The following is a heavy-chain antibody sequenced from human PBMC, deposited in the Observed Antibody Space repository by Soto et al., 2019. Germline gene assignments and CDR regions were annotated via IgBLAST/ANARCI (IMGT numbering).Heavy chain of an antibody. Sequence: QITLKESGPTLVKPTQTLTLTCTFSGFSLSTSGVGVGWIRQPPGKALEWLALIYWDDDKRYSPSLKSRLTTTKDTSKTPVVLTMTNMDPVDTATYYCARPYYFGSERLYWYFDLWGRGTLVTVSS. CDR3: ARPYYFGSERLYWYFDL. V-gene: IGHV2-5*02. CDR1: GFSLSTSGVG. J-gene: IGHJ2*01. D-gene: IGHD3-10*01. CDR2: IYWDDDK.